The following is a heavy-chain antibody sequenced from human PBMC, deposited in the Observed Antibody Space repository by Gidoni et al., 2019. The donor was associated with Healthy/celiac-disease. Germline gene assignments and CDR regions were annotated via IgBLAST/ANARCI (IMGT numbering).Heavy chain of an antibody. V-gene: IGHV1-69*01. CDR1: AGTFSRYA. CDR3: AGDPDYGGNSEYCYGMDV. D-gene: IGHD4-17*01. CDR2: IIPIFGPA. J-gene: IGHJ6*02. Sequence: QVQLVQSGAEAKKPGSPVKVSCKAAAGTFSRYATSWVRPAPGQGLEWMGGIIPIFGPANYAQKFQGRVTITADESTSTAYMELSSLRSEDTAVYYCAGDPDYGGNSEYCYGMDVWGQGTTVTVSS.